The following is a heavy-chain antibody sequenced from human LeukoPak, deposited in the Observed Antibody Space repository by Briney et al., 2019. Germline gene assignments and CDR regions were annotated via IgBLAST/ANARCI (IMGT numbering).Heavy chain of an antibody. CDR2: IYYSGST. Sequence: SETLSLTCTVSGGSISSGGYYWSGIRQHPGKGLEWIGYIYYSGSTYYNPSLKSRVTISVDTSKNQFSLKLSSVTAADTAVYYCARTCGGDCYPAPGAFDIWGQGTMVTVSS. CDR1: GGSISSGGYY. J-gene: IGHJ3*02. CDR3: ARTCGGDCYPAPGAFDI. D-gene: IGHD2-21*02. V-gene: IGHV4-31*03.